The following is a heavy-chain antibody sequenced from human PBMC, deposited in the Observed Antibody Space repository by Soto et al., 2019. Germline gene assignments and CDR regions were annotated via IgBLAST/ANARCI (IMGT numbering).Heavy chain of an antibody. Sequence: QVQLQDSGPGLVKPSGTLSLTCAVSSGSISSSNWWSWVRQPPGKGLEWIGEIYHSGSTNYNPSLKSRVTISVDKSKTQFALKLSSVTAADTAVYYCAYTQQLPETKGFDPWGKGTLVTVSS. CDR2: IYHSGST. D-gene: IGHD6-13*01. CDR3: AYTQQLPETKGFDP. J-gene: IGHJ5*02. V-gene: IGHV4-4*02. CDR1: SGSISSSNW.